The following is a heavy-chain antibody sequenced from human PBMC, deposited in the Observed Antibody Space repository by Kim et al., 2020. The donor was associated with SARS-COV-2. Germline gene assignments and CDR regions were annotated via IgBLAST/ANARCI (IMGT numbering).Heavy chain of an antibody. Sequence: GGSLRLSCAASGFTFSNAWMSWVRQAPGKGLEWVGRIKSKTDGGTTDYAAPVKGRFTISRDDSKNTLYLQMNSLKTEDTAVYYCTTLVLLWFGEGEYWGQGTLVTVSS. J-gene: IGHJ4*02. D-gene: IGHD3-10*01. CDR1: GFTFSNAW. V-gene: IGHV3-15*01. CDR3: TTLVLLWFGEGEY. CDR2: IKSKTDGGTT.